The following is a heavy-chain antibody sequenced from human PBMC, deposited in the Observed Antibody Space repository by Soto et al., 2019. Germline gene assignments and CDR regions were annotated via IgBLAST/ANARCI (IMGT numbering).Heavy chain of an antibody. Sequence: QVQLQESGPGLVKPSETLSLTCTVSGGSVSSGSYYWSWIRQPPGKGLEWIGYIYYSGSTNYNSSRKRRVTISVDTSKNQFSLKLSSVTAADTAVYYCAGEGYGPYYFYYYAMDVWGQGTTVTVSS. CDR1: GGSVSSGSYY. V-gene: IGHV4-61*01. CDR2: IYYSGST. D-gene: IGHD5-18*01. CDR3: AGEGYGPYYFYYYAMDV. J-gene: IGHJ6*02.